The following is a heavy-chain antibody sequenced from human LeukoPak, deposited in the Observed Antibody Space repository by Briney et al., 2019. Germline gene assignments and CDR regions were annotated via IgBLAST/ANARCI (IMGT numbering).Heavy chain of an antibody. CDR1: GFTFSSYS. V-gene: IGHV3-21*01. D-gene: IGHD6-13*01. Sequence: PGGSLRLSCAASGFTFSSYSMNWVRQAPGKGLEWVSSISSSSYIYYADSVKGRFTISRDNAKNSLYLQMNSLRAEDTAVYYCARDGRGIAAAGIDYWGQGTLVTVSS. CDR2: ISSSSYI. CDR3: ARDGRGIAAAGIDY. J-gene: IGHJ4*02.